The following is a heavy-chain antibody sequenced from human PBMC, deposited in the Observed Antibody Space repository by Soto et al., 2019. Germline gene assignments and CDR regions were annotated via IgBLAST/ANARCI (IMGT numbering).Heavy chain of an antibody. J-gene: IGHJ6*04. D-gene: IGHD3-3*01. V-gene: IGHV3-48*03. Sequence: GWSLRLSCAASGSTFSSSEMHLVRQAPGKGLEWISYISKSSSVIYYADSVKGRFTISRENTKNLLYLQMNSLRADDTAVYFCASVNLRFYYGIEVWGKGTKVTVS. CDR2: ISKSSSVI. CDR3: ASVNLRFYYGIEV. CDR1: GSTFSSSE.